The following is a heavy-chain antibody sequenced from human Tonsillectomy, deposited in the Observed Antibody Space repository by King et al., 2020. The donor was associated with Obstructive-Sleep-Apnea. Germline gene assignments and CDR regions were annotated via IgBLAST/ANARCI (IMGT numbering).Heavy chain of an antibody. CDR1: GYTFSNYD. J-gene: IGHJ3*02. V-gene: IGHV1-8*01. CDR3: ATGSRIFDI. Sequence: QLVQSGAEVKKPGASVKVSCKASGYTFSNYDINWVRQATGPGLEWMGWMNPNSGNTAYAQKFQGRVTMTRNTSISTAYMELSSLRSEDTAVYYCATGSRIFDIWGQGTMVTVSS. CDR2: MNPNSGNT.